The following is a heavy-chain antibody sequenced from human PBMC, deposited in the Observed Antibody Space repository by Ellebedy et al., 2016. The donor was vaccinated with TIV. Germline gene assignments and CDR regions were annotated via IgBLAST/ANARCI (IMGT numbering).Heavy chain of an antibody. CDR3: ARELRYFDWLKDNWFDP. V-gene: IGHV1-2*02. CDR1: EYTFTDYY. CDR2: INPNSGGT. J-gene: IGHJ5*02. Sequence: ASVKVSXKASEYTFTDYYIHWVRQAPGQGLEWMGWINPNSGGTNYAERFQGRVTMTRDTSISTAHMELSRLRSDDMAVYYCARELRYFDWLKDNWFDPWGQGTLVTVSS. D-gene: IGHD3-9*01.